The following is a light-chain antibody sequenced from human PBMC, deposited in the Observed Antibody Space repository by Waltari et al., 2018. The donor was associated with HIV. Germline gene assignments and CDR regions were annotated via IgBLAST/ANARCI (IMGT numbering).Light chain of an antibody. V-gene: IGLV2-11*01. CDR3: CSYAGSFHWV. J-gene: IGLJ3*02. CDR1: SSDVGGYNY. Sequence: QSALTQPRSVSGSPGQSVTISCTGTSSDVGGYNYVSWYQQHPGKAPKLMIFDFSNRPAGFPTLFSGSKPGNTASLTISGLQAEDEADYYCCSYAGSFHWVFGGGTNLTVL. CDR2: DFS.